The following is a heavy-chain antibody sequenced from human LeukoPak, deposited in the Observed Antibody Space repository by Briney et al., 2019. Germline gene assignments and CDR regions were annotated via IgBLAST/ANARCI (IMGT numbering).Heavy chain of an antibody. V-gene: IGHV3-7*02. CDR3: ARGCGGNCYLNDY. D-gene: IGHD2-15*01. Sequence: GGSLRLSCAASGFISSSYWMSWVRQAPGKGLEWVANIKQDGSEKYYVDSVKGRFTISRDNAENSLYLQMNSLRAEDTALYYCARGCGGNCYLNDYWGQGTLVTVAS. J-gene: IGHJ4*02. CDR2: IKQDGSEK. CDR1: GFISSSYW.